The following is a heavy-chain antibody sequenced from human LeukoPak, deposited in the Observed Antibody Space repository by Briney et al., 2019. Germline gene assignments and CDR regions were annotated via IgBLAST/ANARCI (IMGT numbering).Heavy chain of an antibody. D-gene: IGHD6-13*01. CDR3: ARHGGQQFSLDY. Sequence: SETLSLTCTVSGGSISSYYWSWIRQPPGKGLEWIGYIYYSGSTNYNPSLKSQVTISVDTSKNQFSLKLSSVTAADTAVYYCARHGGQQFSLDYWGQGTLVTVSS. CDR1: GGSISSYY. J-gene: IGHJ4*02. V-gene: IGHV4-59*08. CDR2: IYYSGST.